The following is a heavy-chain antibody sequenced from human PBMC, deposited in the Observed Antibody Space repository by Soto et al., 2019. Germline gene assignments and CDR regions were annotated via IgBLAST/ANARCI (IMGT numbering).Heavy chain of an antibody. CDR1: GGSISSYY. CDR2: IYYSGST. CDR3: ARLNPDDAFDI. V-gene: IGHV4-59*08. Sequence: QVQLQESGPGLVKPSETLSLTCTVSGGSISSYYWSWIRQPPGKGLEWIGYIYYSGSTNYNPSLKSRGTISVDTSKKPFSLKLSSVIAADPAVYYCARLNPDDAFDIWGQGTMVTVSS. J-gene: IGHJ3*02.